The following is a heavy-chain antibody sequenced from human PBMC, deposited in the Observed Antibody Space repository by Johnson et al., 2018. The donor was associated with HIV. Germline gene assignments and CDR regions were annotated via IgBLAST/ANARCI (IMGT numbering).Heavy chain of an antibody. CDR2: LNWNGGST. CDR1: GFTFSSYA. V-gene: IGHV3-20*04. J-gene: IGHJ3*02. CDR3: AREGLITMNAFDI. D-gene: IGHD3-22*01. Sequence: VQVVESGGGLVQPGGSLRLSCAASGFTFSSYAMHWVRQAPGKGLEWVSGLNWNGGSTGYADSVKGRFTISRDNAKNSLYLQMNSLSAEDTALYYCAREGLITMNAFDIWGQGTMVTVSS.